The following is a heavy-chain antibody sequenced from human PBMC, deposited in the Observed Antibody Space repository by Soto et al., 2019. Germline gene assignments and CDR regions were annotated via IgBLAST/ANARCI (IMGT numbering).Heavy chain of an antibody. D-gene: IGHD6-19*01. CDR2: MSRDGGVT. V-gene: IGHV3-23*01. CDR1: GFTFSNYG. J-gene: IGHJ4*02. CDR3: AKIDKFNPHIRGWANRFDY. Sequence: EVQLLEAGGGLVQPGGSLRLSCAASGFTFSNYGMTWVLQAPGKGLEWVSGMSRDGGVTDYTDSVKCRFTISRDVSKNTRYLQMNSLRAEDTAVYYCAKIDKFNPHIRGWANRFDYWGQGTLVTVSS.